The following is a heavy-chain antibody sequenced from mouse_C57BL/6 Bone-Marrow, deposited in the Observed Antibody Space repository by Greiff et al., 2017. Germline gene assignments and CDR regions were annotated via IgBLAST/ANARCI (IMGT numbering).Heavy chain of an antibody. CDR3: ARPPLYYYGSSSYAMDY. D-gene: IGHD1-1*01. Sequence: VQLQQSGAELVKPGASVKLSCKASGYTFTSYWMQWVKQRPGQGLEWIGEIDPSDSYTNYNQKFKGKATLTVDTSSSTAYMQLSSLTSEDSAVYYCARPPLYYYGSSSYAMDYWGQGTSVTVSS. V-gene: IGHV1-50*01. CDR2: IDPSDSYT. CDR1: GYTFTSYW. J-gene: IGHJ4*01.